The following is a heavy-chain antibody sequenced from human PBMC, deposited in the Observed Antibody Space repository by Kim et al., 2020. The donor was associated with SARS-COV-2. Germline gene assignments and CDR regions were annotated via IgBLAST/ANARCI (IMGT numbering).Heavy chain of an antibody. J-gene: IGHJ5*02. V-gene: IGHV4-59*13. CDR1: GGSISSYY. CDR3: ASWRAEGLFDP. Sequence: SETLSLTCTVSGGSISSYYWSWIRQPPGKGLEWIGYIYYSGSTNYNPSLKSRVTISVDTSKNQFSLKLSSVTAADTAVYYCASWRAEGLFDPWGQGTLVTVSS. CDR2: IYYSGST. D-gene: IGHD6-19*01.